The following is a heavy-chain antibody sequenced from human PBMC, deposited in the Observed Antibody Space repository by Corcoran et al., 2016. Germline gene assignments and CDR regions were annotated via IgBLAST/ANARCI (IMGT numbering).Heavy chain of an antibody. J-gene: IGHJ6*02. CDR2: ISAYNGNT. CDR1: GYTFTSYG. CDR3: ARPSMVRGGLYYGMDV. Sequence: QVQLVQSGAEVKKPGASVKVSCKASGYTFTSYGISWVRQAPGQGLEWMGWISAYNGNTNYAQKLQGRVTMTTDTSTSTAYMELRSLRSDYTAVYYCARPSMVRGGLYYGMDVWGQGTTVTVSS. D-gene: IGHD3-10*01. V-gene: IGHV1-18*01.